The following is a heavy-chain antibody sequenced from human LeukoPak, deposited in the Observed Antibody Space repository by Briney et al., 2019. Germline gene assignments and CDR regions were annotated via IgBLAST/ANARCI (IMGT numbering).Heavy chain of an antibody. CDR2: INYSGTT. V-gene: IGHV4-39*07. J-gene: IGHJ4*02. D-gene: IGHD5-18*01. CDR3: ARGREQLWLKYYFDY. Sequence: SQTLSLTCTVSGGSISSGGYYWGWIRQPPGTGLEWIASINYSGTTYYNPSLKSRVTISVDTSKNQFSLKLSSVTAADTAVYYCARGREQLWLKYYFDYWGQGTLVTVSS. CDR1: GGSISSGGYY.